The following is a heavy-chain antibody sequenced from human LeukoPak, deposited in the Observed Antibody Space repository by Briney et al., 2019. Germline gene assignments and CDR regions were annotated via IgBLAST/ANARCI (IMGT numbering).Heavy chain of an antibody. V-gene: IGHV3-30*18. Sequence: GRSLRLSCVASGFTFNNYGMHWVRQAPGKGLEWVAVISYDGSNEYYGDSVKSRFTISRENSENTLYLQMNSLGAEDTAVYYCAKDMDCSSINCHSTNYFDYWGQGTPVTVSS. CDR2: ISYDGSNE. CDR1: GFTFNNYG. J-gene: IGHJ4*02. CDR3: AKDMDCSSINCHSTNYFDY. D-gene: IGHD2-2*01.